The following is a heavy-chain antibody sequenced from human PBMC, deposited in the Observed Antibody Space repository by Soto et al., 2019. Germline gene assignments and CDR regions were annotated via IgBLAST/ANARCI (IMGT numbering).Heavy chain of an antibody. Sequence: GESLKISCKASGYTFTTCWIGWVRQMPGKGLEWMGVIFPGDSDTRYSPSFQGQVTFSVDKSISTAYLQWSSLKASDTAMYYCVISGSAARSWYGRQDYCSQGTWGTVSS. CDR3: VISGSAARSWYGRQDY. V-gene: IGHV5-51*01. J-gene: IGHJ4*02. CDR1: GYTFTTCW. D-gene: IGHD6-13*01. CDR2: IFPGDSDT.